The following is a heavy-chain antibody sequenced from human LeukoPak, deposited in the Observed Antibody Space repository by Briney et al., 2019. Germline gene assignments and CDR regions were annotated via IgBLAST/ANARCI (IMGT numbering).Heavy chain of an antibody. D-gene: IGHD3-3*01. Sequence: ESGPTLVKPTQTLTLTCTFSGFSLTSSGVGVGWIRQPPGKAREWLAFIFWDGDKRYNPSLKTRVTIPTDTSHNEVVLRVTNVDPADTGTYYCAHLTTIFGVVSFFDYWGQGSLVSVSS. CDR1: GFSLTSSGVG. J-gene: IGHJ4*02. CDR3: AHLTTIFGVVSFFDY. V-gene: IGHV2-5*02. CDR2: IFWDGDK.